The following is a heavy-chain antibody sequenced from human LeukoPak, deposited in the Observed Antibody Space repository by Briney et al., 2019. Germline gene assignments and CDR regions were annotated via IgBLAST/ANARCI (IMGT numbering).Heavy chain of an antibody. V-gene: IGHV3-9*01. CDR3: AKDRSANYYYYYMDV. CDR1: GFTFDDYA. J-gene: IGHJ6*03. Sequence: GRSLRLSCAASGFTFDDYAMHWVRQAPGKGLEWVSGISWNSDSIGYADSVKGRFTISRDNAKNSLYLQMNSLRAEDTALYYCAKDRSANYYYYYMDVWGKGTTVTISS. CDR2: ISWNSDSI.